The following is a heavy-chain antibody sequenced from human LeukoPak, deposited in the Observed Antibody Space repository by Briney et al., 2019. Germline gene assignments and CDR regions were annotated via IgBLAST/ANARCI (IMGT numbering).Heavy chain of an antibody. CDR3: ARVGDTYSIPNDY. CDR2: IKQDGSEK. D-gene: IGHD5-18*01. J-gene: IGHJ4*02. V-gene: IGHV3-7*01. Sequence: GGSLRLSCAASGFTFSSYWMSWVRQAPGKGLEWVANIKQDGSEKYYVDSVKGRFTISRDNAKNSLYLQMNSLRAEDTAVYYCARVGDTYSIPNDYWGQGTLVTVSS. CDR1: GFTFSSYW.